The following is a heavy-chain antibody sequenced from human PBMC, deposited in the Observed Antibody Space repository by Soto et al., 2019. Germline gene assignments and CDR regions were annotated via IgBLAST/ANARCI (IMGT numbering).Heavy chain of an antibody. CDR2: IYHSGST. V-gene: IGHV4-30-2*01. CDR3: ARDLLEYFDP. Sequence: SETLSLTCAVSGGSISSGGYSWSWIRQPPGKGLEWIGYIYHSGSTYYNPSLKSRVTISVDRSKNQFSLKLSSVTAADTAVYYCARDLLEYFDPWGQGTLVTVS. CDR1: GGSISSGGYS. J-gene: IGHJ5*02.